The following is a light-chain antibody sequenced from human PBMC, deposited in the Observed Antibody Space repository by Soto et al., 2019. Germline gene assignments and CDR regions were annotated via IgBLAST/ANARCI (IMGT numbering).Light chain of an antibody. J-gene: IGLJ1*01. V-gene: IGLV2-14*01. CDR1: SSDIGGHND. Sequence: QSALTQPASVSGSPGQSITISCTGTSSDIGGHNDVSWYQQQHPGKAPKLLIYGVTNRPSGVSNRFSGSKSGNTASLTISGLQAEDEADYYCCSYTSDITPYVFGTGTKV. CDR2: GVT. CDR3: CSYTSDITPYV.